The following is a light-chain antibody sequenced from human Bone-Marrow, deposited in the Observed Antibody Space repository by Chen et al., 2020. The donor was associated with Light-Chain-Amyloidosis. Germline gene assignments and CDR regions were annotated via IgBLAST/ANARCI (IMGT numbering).Light chain of an antibody. Sequence: EIVMTQSPATLSVSPGERATLSCRAGQSISRGLAWYQHKPGQAPRLLIYDASTRAIGIPARFSGSGSGTEFTLTISSLQSEDFAVYYCQQYNNWPPWTFGQGTKVEIK. CDR1: QSISRG. CDR3: QQYNNWPPWT. J-gene: IGKJ1*01. V-gene: IGKV3-15*01. CDR2: DAS.